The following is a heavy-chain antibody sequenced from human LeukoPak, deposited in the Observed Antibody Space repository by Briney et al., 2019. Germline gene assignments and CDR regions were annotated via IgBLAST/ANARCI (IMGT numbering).Heavy chain of an antibody. CDR3: AKGSAATRPYYFDY. V-gene: IGHV3-23*01. CDR1: GFTFSNYV. J-gene: IGHJ4*02. CDR2: LSGSGGST. D-gene: IGHD6-6*01. Sequence: PGGSLRLSCAASGFTFSNYVMSWVRQAPGKGLEWVSALSGSGGSTYYADPVKGRFTISRDNSKNTLYLQMNSLRADDTAVYYCAKGSAATRPYYFDYWGQGTLVTVSS.